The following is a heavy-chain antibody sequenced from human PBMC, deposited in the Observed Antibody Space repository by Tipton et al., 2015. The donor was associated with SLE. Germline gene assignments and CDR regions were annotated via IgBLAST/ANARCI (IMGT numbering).Heavy chain of an antibody. Sequence: QVQLVQSGSELKKPGASVKVSCKASGYTFTSYAMNWVRQAPGQGLEWMGWMNPNSGNTGYAQKFQGRVTITRNTSISTAYMELSSLRSEDTAVYYCAREDEVAGTSYWGQGTLVTVSS. CDR3: AREDEVAGTSY. CDR1: GYTFTSYA. CDR2: MNPNSGNT. D-gene: IGHD6-19*01. V-gene: IGHV1-8*03. J-gene: IGHJ4*02.